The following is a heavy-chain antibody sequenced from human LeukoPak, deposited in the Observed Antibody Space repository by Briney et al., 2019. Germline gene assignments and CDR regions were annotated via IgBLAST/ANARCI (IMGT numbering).Heavy chain of an antibody. CDR1: GDSISSGGYY. CDR2: IYYSGTT. V-gene: IGHV4-61*08. CDR3: ARDREGSYCSGGSCYSGYFDY. J-gene: IGHJ4*02. Sequence: SQTLSLTCTVSGDSISSGGYYWSWIRQPPGKGLEWIGYIYYSGTTNYNPSLKSRVTMSVDTSKKQFSLKLSSVTAADTAVYYCARDREGSYCSGGSCYSGYFDYWGQGALVTVSS. D-gene: IGHD2-15*01.